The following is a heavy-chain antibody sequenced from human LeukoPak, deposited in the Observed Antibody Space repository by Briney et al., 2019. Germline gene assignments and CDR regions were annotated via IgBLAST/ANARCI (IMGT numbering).Heavy chain of an antibody. CDR3: ARPGGSGSYYTHPFDY. Sequence: RTSETLSLTCTVSGGSISSYYWSWIRQPPGKGLEWIGYIYYSGNTNYNPSLKSRVTISIDTSKDQFSLKVSSVTAADTAVYYCARPGGSGSYYTHPFDYWGQGTLVTVSS. D-gene: IGHD3-10*01. CDR1: GGSISSYY. J-gene: IGHJ4*02. CDR2: IYYSGNT. V-gene: IGHV4-59*01.